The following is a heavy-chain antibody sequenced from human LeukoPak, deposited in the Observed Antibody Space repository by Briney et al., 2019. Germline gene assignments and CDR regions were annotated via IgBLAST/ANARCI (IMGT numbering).Heavy chain of an antibody. Sequence: SVKVSCKASGGTFSSYAISWVRQAPGQGLGWMGGIIPIFGTANYAQKFQGRVTITTDESTSTAYMELSSLRSEDTAVYYCARAPDPYYYYYYMDVWGKGTTVTVSS. J-gene: IGHJ6*03. CDR2: IIPIFGTA. V-gene: IGHV1-69*05. CDR3: ARAPDPYYYYYYMDV. CDR1: GGTFSSYA.